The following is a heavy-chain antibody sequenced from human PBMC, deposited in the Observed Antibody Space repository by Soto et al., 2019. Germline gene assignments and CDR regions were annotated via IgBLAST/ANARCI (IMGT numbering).Heavy chain of an antibody. D-gene: IGHD5-18*01. CDR3: ARGRGYSYGPYYFDY. Sequence: SETLSLTCTVSGGSISSEGYYWSWFRQLPGKGLEWIGDIYYSGTTYHNPSLRSRLTISGDASKNQFSLKLSSVTAADTALYYCARGRGYSYGPYYFDYWGQGALVTVSS. CDR1: GGSISSEGYY. V-gene: IGHV4-31*03. J-gene: IGHJ4*02. CDR2: IYYSGTT.